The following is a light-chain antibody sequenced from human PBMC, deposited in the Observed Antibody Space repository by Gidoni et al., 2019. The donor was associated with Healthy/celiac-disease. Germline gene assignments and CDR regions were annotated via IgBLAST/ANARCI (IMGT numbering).Light chain of an antibody. CDR3: QKYNSAPQT. CDR1: QDISNY. Sequence: DIHITHSPSSLSASLGDRVTITCRASQDISNYLAWYHQKPGKVPKRLIYAASTLQSGVPSRFSGSGSGTDFTPTISSLQPEDVATYYCQKYNSAPQTFGQGTKVEIK. V-gene: IGKV1-27*01. CDR2: AAS. J-gene: IGKJ1*01.